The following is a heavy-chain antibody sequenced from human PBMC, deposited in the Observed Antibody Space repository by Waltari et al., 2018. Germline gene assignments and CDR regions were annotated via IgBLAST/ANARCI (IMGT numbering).Heavy chain of an antibody. CDR1: GFIFSNYW. CDR3: ARDTPGDGIDY. Sequence: EVQLVESGGGSVQPGGSLRLSCTAFGFIFSNYWLHWVRQVPGKGLLWVSHVDSDGSDWRSPSYADAVKGRVTISRDNAKNTVYLQMNSLRVEDTAVYYCARDTPGDGIDYWGQGTLVTVSS. V-gene: IGHV3-74*01. CDR2: VDSDGSDWRSP. D-gene: IGHD1-26*01. J-gene: IGHJ4*02.